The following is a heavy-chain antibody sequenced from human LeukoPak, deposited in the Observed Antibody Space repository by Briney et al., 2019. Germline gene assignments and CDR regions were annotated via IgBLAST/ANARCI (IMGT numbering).Heavy chain of an antibody. V-gene: IGHV3-9*01. D-gene: IGHD6-13*01. CDR2: ISWNSGSI. Sequence: TGGSLRLSCAASGFTFDDYAMHWVRQAPGKGLEWVSGISWNSGSIGYADSVKGRFTISRDNAKNSLYLQVNSLRAEDTALYYCAKDSQQQLDGGNFDYWGQGTLVTVSS. J-gene: IGHJ4*02. CDR1: GFTFDDYA. CDR3: AKDSQQQLDGGNFDY.